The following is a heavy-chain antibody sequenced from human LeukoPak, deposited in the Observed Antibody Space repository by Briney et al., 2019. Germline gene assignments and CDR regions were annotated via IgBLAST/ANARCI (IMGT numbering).Heavy chain of an antibody. J-gene: IGHJ4*02. Sequence: PGGSLRLSCAASGFTFSNYEMDWVRQVPGKGLEWLAYISKTGNSGYTIYYADSVKGRFTISRDNSKNTLYLQMNSLRAEDTAVYYCAKCRGRVSGYYSFWGQGTLVTVSS. CDR2: ISKTGNSGYTI. V-gene: IGHV3-48*03. D-gene: IGHD3-22*01. CDR1: GFTFSNYE. CDR3: AKCRGRVSGYYSF.